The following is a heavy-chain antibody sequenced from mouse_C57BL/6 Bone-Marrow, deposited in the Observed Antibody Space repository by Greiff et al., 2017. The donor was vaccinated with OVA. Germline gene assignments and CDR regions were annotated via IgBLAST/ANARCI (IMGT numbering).Heavy chain of an antibody. Sequence: QVHVKQSGAELVRPGASVTLSCKASGYTFTDYEMHWVKQTPVHGLEWIGAIDPETGGTAYNQKFKGKAILTADKSSSTAYMELRSLTSEDSAVYYCTRDSSGPYAMDYWGQGTSVTVSS. CDR2: IDPETGGT. J-gene: IGHJ4*01. CDR1: GYTFTDYE. D-gene: IGHD3-2*02. CDR3: TRDSSGPYAMDY. V-gene: IGHV1-15*01.